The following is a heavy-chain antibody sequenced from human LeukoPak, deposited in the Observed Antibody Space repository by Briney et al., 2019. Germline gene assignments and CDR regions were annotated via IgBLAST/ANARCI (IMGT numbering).Heavy chain of an antibody. D-gene: IGHD6-19*01. CDR1: GYTFTGYY. V-gene: IGHV1-2*04. CDR2: INPNSGGT. CDR3: ARGQGVAARLQH. J-gene: IGHJ1*01. Sequence: ASVKVSCKASGYTFTGYYMHWVRQAPGQGLEWMGWINPNSGGTNYAQKFQGWVTMTRDTSISTTYMELSRLRSDDTAVYYCARGQGVAARLQHWGQGTLVTVSS.